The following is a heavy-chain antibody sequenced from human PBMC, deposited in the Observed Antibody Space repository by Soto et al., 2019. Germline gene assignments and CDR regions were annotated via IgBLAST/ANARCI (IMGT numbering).Heavy chain of an antibody. CDR1: GFTFKRYW. D-gene: IGHD2-21*01. Sequence: EVQLVESGGGLVQPGGSLRLSCAASGFTFKRYWMHWVRQAPGKGLVWVSRVNSDGSYTNYADYVKGRFTISRDNAKNTRYLQMNSLRAEDTAVYYCARRGEHDYGLDVWGQGTTVIVSS. J-gene: IGHJ6*02. CDR2: VNSDGSYT. CDR3: ARRGEHDYGLDV. V-gene: IGHV3-74*01.